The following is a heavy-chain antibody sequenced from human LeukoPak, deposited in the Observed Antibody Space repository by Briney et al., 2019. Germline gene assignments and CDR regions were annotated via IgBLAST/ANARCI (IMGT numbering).Heavy chain of an antibody. Sequence: GGSLRLSCAASAFTFSSYGMSWVRQAPGQGLEWVSAISGSGGSTYYADSVKGRFTISRDNSKNTLYLQMNSLRAEDTAVYYCAKGLRVGYYYGSGSYDYWGQGTLVTVSS. CDR3: AKGLRVGYYYGSGSYDY. CDR1: AFTFSSYG. J-gene: IGHJ4*02. D-gene: IGHD3-10*01. CDR2: ISGSGGST. V-gene: IGHV3-23*01.